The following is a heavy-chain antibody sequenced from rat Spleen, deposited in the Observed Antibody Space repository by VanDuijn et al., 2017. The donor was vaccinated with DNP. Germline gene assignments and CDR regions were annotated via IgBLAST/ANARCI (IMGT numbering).Heavy chain of an antibody. D-gene: IGHD1-11*01. J-gene: IGHJ3*01. CDR3: TKPASYGGFWFAH. CDR2: ITNSGGNS. V-gene: IGHV5-31*01. Sequence: EVQLVETGGGLVQPGRSLKLSCVVSGFTFNNYWMTWIRQVPGKGLEWVASITNSGGNSYYRDSVKGRFTVSRDNAKNSLYLQMDSLRSEDTATYYCTKPASYGGFWFAHWGQGTLVTVSS. CDR1: GFTFNNYW.